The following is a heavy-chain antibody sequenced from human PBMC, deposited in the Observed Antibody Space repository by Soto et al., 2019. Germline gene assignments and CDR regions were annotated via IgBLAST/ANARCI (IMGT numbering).Heavy chain of an antibody. CDR1: GGSISSGGYY. J-gene: IGHJ3*02. V-gene: IGHV4-31*03. Sequence: SETLSLTCTVSGGSISSGGYYWSWIRQHSGKGLEWIGYIYYSGNTYYNPSLKSRVTISVDTSKNQFSLKLSSVTAADTAVYYCASYYDSSKPSDAFDIWGQGTMVTVSS. CDR3: ASYYDSSKPSDAFDI. CDR2: IYYSGNT. D-gene: IGHD3-22*01.